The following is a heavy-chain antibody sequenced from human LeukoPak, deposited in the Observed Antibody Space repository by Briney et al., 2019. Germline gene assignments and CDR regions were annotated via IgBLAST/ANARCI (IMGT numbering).Heavy chain of an antibody. CDR1: GGSISSSSYY. J-gene: IGHJ1*01. Sequence: SETLSLTCTVSGGSISSSSYYWGWIRQPPGKGLEWIGSIYYSGSTYYNPSLKSRVTISVDTSKNQFSLKLSSVTAADTAVYYCARESTKYYYDSSGPKAFQHWGQGTLVTVSS. V-gene: IGHV4-39*07. CDR3: ARESTKYYYDSSGPKAFQH. D-gene: IGHD3-22*01. CDR2: IYYSGST.